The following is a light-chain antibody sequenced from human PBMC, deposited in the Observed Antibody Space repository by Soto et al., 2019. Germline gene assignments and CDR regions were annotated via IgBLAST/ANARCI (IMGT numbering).Light chain of an antibody. Sequence: DIQMTQSPSTLSGALGDSVTITCRASQTISSWLAWYQQKPGKAPKLLIYTASTLKSGVPSRFSGSGSGTEFTLTISSLQPDDFATYYCQHYTSYSEAFGQGTKVDI. CDR3: QHYTSYSEA. V-gene: IGKV1-5*03. J-gene: IGKJ1*01. CDR2: TAS. CDR1: QTISSW.